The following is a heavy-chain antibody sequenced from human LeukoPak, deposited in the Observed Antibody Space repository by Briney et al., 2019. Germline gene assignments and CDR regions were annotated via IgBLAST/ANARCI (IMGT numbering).Heavy chain of an antibody. CDR3: ARQPSYCSSTSCYAEYFQH. V-gene: IGHV4-61*02. J-gene: IGHJ1*01. D-gene: IGHD2-2*01. Sequence: SQTLSLTCTVSGGSISSGSYYWSWIRQPAGKGLEWIGRIYTSGSTNYNPSLKSRVTISVDTSKNQFSLKLSSVAAADTAVYYCARQPSYCSSTSCYAEYFQHWGQGTLVTVSS. CDR1: GGSISSGSYY. CDR2: IYTSGST.